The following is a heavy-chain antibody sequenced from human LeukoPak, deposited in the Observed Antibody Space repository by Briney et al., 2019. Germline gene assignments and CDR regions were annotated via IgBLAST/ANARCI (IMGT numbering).Heavy chain of an antibody. D-gene: IGHD1-26*01. CDR1: GFTFNNYA. CDR3: AKGLRGNYDH. CDR2: ITDNGINT. J-gene: IGHJ5*02. Sequence: GGSLRLSCAASGFTFNNYAMAWVRQAPEKGLEWVSSITDNGINTYYADSVKGRFTISRDNSKNTLYLQMNSLRAEDTAVYCCAKGLRGNYDHWGQGTLVTVSS. V-gene: IGHV3-23*01.